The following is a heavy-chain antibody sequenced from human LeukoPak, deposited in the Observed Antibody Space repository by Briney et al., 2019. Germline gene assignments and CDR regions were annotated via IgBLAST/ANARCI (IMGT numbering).Heavy chain of an antibody. D-gene: IGHD6-19*01. J-gene: IGHJ4*02. CDR1: GYTFTGYS. V-gene: IGHV1-2*02. Sequence: ASVKVSCKASGYTFTGYSMHWVRQAPGQGLEWVGWIDPNSSGTNYAQKFQGRVTMTRDTSISTAYMELSRLRSDDTAVYYCARVQWLTTDFDYWGQGTLVTVSS. CDR2: IDPNSSGT. CDR3: ARVQWLTTDFDY.